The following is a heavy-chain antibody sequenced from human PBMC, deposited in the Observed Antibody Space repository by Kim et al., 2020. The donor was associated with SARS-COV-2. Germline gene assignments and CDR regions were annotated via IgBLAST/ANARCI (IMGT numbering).Heavy chain of an antibody. Sequence: GGSLRLSCAASGFTFSSYGMHWVRQAPGKGLEWVAVISYDGSNKYYADSVKGRFTISRDNSKNTLYLQMNSLRAEDTAVYYCAKVTFDYWGQGTLVTVSS. V-gene: IGHV3-30*18. CDR2: ISYDGSNK. D-gene: IGHD1-20*01. CDR3: AKVTFDY. J-gene: IGHJ4*02. CDR1: GFTFSSYG.